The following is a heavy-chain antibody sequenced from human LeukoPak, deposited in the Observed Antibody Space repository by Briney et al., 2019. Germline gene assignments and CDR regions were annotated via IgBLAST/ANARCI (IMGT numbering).Heavy chain of an antibody. CDR3: ARAMVRGVIWFWFDP. V-gene: IGHV1-18*01. CDR2: ISAYNGNT. CDR1: GYTFTSYG. J-gene: IGHJ5*02. Sequence: ASVKVSCNASGYTFTSYGISWVRQAPGQGLEWMGWISAYNGNTNYAQKLQGRVTMTRDTSISTAYMELSRLRSDDTAVYYCARAMVRGVIWFWFDPWGQGTLVTVSS. D-gene: IGHD3-10*01.